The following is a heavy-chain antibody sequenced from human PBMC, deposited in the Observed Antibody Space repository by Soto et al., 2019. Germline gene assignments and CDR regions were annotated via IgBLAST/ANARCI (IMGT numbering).Heavy chain of an antibody. CDR3: AREGLGYSYAHNWFDP. CDR2: IIPIFGTA. Sequence: QVQLVQSGAEVKKPGSSVKVSCKASGGTFSSYAISWVRPAPGQGLEWMGGIIPIFGTANYAQKFQGRVTITADESTSTAYMELSSLRSEDTAVYYCAREGLGYSYAHNWFDPWGQGTLVTVSS. D-gene: IGHD5-18*01. CDR1: GGTFSSYA. J-gene: IGHJ5*02. V-gene: IGHV1-69*01.